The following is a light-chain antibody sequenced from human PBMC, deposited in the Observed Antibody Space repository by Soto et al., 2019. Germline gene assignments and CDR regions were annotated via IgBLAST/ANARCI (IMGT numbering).Light chain of an antibody. CDR1: QSVSSY. CDR2: DAY. J-gene: IGKJ5*01. Sequence: EIVLTQAPGTLSLSPGGRATLSCRASQSVSSYLAWYQQKPGQAPRLLIYDAYNRATGIPPRFSGSGSGTDFTLTISSLEPEDSAVYYCQQRHMWPITFGQGTRLEIK. CDR3: QQRHMWPIT. V-gene: IGKV3-11*01.